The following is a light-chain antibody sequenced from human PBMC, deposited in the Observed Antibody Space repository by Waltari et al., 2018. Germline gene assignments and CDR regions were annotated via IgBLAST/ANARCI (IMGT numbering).Light chain of an antibody. V-gene: IGLV2-14*03. Sequence: QSALTQPASVSGSPGQSITISCTGTSSDVGANTYVSWYQHHPGKAPKLMIYDVSNRPSGVSNRFSGSKSGNTASLTISGLQAEDEADYYCSSYTSSSTYVFGTGTKVTVL. CDR3: SSYTSSSTYV. CDR2: DVS. J-gene: IGLJ1*01. CDR1: SSDVGANTY.